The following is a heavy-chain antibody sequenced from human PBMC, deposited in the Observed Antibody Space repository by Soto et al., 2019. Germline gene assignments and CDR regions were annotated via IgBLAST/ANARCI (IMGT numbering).Heavy chain of an antibody. CDR3: ARAKDLVVLPFSI. Sequence: PGGSLRLSCAASGFTFSSYAMHWVRQAPGKGLEWVAVISYDGSNKYYADSVKGRFTISRDNSKNTLYLQMNSLRAEDTAVYYCARAKDLVVLPFSIWGQGTLVTVSS. J-gene: IGHJ4*02. CDR2: ISYDGSNK. V-gene: IGHV3-30-3*01. D-gene: IGHD5-12*01. CDR1: GFTFSSYA.